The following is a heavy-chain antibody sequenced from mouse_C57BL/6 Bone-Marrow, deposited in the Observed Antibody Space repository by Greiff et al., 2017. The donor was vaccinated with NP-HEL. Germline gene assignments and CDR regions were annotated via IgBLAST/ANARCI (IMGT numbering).Heavy chain of an antibody. CDR3: ARRKAGRGPFDY. D-gene: IGHD4-1*01. CDR1: GYTFTSYT. CDR2: INPSSGYT. V-gene: IGHV1-4*01. Sequence: QVQLKQSGAELARPGASVKMSCKASGYTFTSYTMHWVNQRPGQGLEWIGYINPSSGYTKYNQKFKDKATLTADKSSSTAYMQLSSLTSEDSAVYYCARRKAGRGPFDYWGQGTTLTVSS. J-gene: IGHJ2*01.